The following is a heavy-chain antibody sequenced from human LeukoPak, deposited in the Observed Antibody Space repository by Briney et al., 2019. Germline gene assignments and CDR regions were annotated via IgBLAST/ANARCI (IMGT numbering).Heavy chain of an antibody. CDR1: GFTFSSYG. CDR2: IRYDGSNK. D-gene: IGHD4-17*01. V-gene: IGHV3-30*02. CDR3: AKLSTTVTTVDDY. J-gene: IGHJ4*02. Sequence: PGGSLRLSCAASGFTFSSYGMHWVRQAPGKGLEWVAFIRYDGSNKYYADSVKGRFTTSRDNSKNTLYLQMNSLRAEDTAVYYCAKLSTTVTTVDDYWGQGILVTVSS.